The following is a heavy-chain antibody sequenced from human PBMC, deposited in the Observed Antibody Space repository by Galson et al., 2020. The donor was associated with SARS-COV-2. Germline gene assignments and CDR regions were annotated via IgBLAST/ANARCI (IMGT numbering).Heavy chain of an antibody. Sequence: GESLKIPCKVSGYTLTELSMHWVRQAPGKGLEGRGGFDPEDGETIYAQKFQGRVTMTEDTSTDTAYMELSSLRPEDTAVYYCATEWAVAVRGLFSYWGQGTLVTVSS. D-gene: IGHD6-19*01. CDR3: ATEWAVAVRGLFSY. J-gene: IGHJ4*02. CDR2: FDPEDGET. CDR1: GYTLTELS. V-gene: IGHV1-24*01.